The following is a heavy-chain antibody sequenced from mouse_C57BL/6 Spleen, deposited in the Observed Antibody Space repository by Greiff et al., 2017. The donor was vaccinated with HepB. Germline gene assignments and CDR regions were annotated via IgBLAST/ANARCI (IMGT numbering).Heavy chain of an antibody. J-gene: IGHJ2*01. CDR2: IDPETGGT. Sequence: QVHVKQSGAELVRPGASVTLSCKASGYTFTDYEMHWVKQTPVHGLEWIGAIDPETGGTAYNQKFKGKAILTADKSSSTAYMELRSLTSEDSAVYYCTRRRGTAQVLFDYWGQGTTLTVSS. V-gene: IGHV1-15*01. D-gene: IGHD3-2*02. CDR3: TRRRGTAQVLFDY. CDR1: GYTFTDYE.